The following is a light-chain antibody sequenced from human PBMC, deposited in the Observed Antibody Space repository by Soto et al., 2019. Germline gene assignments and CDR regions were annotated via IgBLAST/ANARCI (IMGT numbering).Light chain of an antibody. CDR2: AAS. CDR1: QSISRF. V-gene: IGKV1-39*01. CDR3: QQTYITPPWT. Sequence: DIQMTQSPSSLSASVGDRVTITCRASQSISRFLNWYQQKSGKPAQLLIYAASSLQSGVPSRFSGSGSGTDFTLTISSLQPEDFATYFCQQTYITPPWTFGQGSKVEIK. J-gene: IGKJ1*01.